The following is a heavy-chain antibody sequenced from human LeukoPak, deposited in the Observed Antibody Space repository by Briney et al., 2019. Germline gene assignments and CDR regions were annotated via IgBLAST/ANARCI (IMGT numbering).Heavy chain of an antibody. Sequence: PGGSLRLSCAASGFTFSSYSMNWVRQAPGKGLEWVADIKEDGSEKSYVDSVKGRFTISRDNAKNSLYLQMNTLRAEDTAVYYCTKEQDGSSDYWGQGTLVTVSS. CDR2: IKEDGSEK. CDR1: GFTFSSYS. CDR3: TKEQDGSSDY. J-gene: IGHJ4*02. D-gene: IGHD5-24*01. V-gene: IGHV3-7*01.